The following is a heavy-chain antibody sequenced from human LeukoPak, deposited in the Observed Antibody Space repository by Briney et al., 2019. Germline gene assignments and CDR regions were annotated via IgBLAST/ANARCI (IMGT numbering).Heavy chain of an antibody. J-gene: IGHJ5*02. Sequence: PGGSLRLSCAASGFTFSSYTMNWVRQAPGKGLEWASSISPSGSSTWHADSVKGRFTISRDDTKNSVHLLMTNLRVDDTAVYYCGRDFLGESGAGGPWGQGILVTVSS. V-gene: IGHV3-21*01. CDR2: ISPSGSST. D-gene: IGHD3-10*01. CDR1: GFTFSSYT. CDR3: GRDFLGESGAGGP.